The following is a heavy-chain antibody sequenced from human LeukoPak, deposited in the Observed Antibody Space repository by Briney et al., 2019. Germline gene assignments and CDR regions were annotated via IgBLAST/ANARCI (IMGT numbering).Heavy chain of an antibody. CDR1: GFTFSRDW. Sequence: GGSLRLSCAASGFTFSRDWMSWVRQPQGKGLEWVANIRDDGNEKYYADSVKGRFIISRDNARSSLHLQMSSLRAEDTAVYYGFIDCRRYKVLVLWGRGTLVTVSS. D-gene: IGHD3-9*01. J-gene: IGHJ4*02. CDR2: IRDDGNEK. V-gene: IGHV3-7*02. CDR3: FIDCRRYKVLVL.